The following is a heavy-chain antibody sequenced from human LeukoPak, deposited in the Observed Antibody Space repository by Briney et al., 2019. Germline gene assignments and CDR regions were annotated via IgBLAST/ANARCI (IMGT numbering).Heavy chain of an antibody. D-gene: IGHD3-22*01. J-gene: IGHJ4*02. Sequence: ASVKVSCKASGYTFTGYYMHWVRQAPGQGLEWMGWISPNSGGTNYAQKFQGRVTMTRDTSISTAYMELNRLRSDDTAVYYCARDPYYYDSSGPQPFDYWGQGTLVTVSS. V-gene: IGHV1-2*02. CDR2: ISPNSGGT. CDR1: GYTFTGYY. CDR3: ARDPYYYDSSGPQPFDY.